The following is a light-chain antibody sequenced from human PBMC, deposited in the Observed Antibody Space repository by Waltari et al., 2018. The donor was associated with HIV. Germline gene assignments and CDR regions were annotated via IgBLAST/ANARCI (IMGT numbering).Light chain of an antibody. CDR1: QTLLLTSTHKNY. Sequence: DIVMAQSPNSLSVSLGERALLHCWFSQTLLLTSTHKNYLSWYQQKTGQPPKLLIYWASTRETGVPYRFSGSGSGTNFTLTISGLQTEDAAMYYCQQSYSSPWTFGQGTKV. J-gene: IGKJ1*01. V-gene: IGKV4-1*01. CDR3: QQSYSSPWT. CDR2: WAS.